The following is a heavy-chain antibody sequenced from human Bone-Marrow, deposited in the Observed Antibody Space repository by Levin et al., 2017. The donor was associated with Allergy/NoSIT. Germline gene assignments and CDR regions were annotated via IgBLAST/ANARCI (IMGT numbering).Heavy chain of an antibody. D-gene: IGHD6-19*01. V-gene: IGHV3-30-3*01. CDR2: LSFDGYSR. CDR3: AREGHTSGRCGCFDV. CDR1: GIAFSNSI. Sequence: GGSLRLSCVASGIAFSNSIMHWVRQAPGKGLEWVSGLSFDGYSRYYADSVKGRFTISRDDSRNTLSLQRDSLRSEDTAVYYCAREGHTSGRCGCFDVWGQGTMVTVSP. J-gene: IGHJ3*01.